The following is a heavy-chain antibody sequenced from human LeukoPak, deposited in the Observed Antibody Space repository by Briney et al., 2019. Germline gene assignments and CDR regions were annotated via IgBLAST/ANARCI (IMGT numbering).Heavy chain of an antibody. V-gene: IGHV3-20*04. CDR3: AKDLIRADSSGYYAFDY. J-gene: IGHJ4*02. Sequence: GGSLRLSCAASGFTFDDYGMSWVRQAPGKGLEWVSGINWNGGSTGYADSVKGRFTISRDNSKNTLYLQMNSLRAEDTAVYYCAKDLIRADSSGYYAFDYWGQGTLVTVSS. CDR2: INWNGGST. D-gene: IGHD3-22*01. CDR1: GFTFDDYG.